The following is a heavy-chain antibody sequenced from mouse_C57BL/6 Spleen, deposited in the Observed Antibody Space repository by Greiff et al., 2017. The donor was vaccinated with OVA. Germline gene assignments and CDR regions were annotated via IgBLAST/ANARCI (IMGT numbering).Heavy chain of an antibody. Sequence: QVQLKESGAELARPGASVKMSCKASGYTFTSYWITWVKQRPGQGLEWIGDIYPGSGSTNYNEKFKSKATLTVDTSSSTAYMQLSSLTSDDSAVYYCARSGTTVLHYFDYWGQGTTLTVSS. V-gene: IGHV1-55*01. CDR1: GYTFTSYW. D-gene: IGHD1-1*01. CDR2: IYPGSGST. J-gene: IGHJ2*01. CDR3: ARSGTTVLHYFDY.